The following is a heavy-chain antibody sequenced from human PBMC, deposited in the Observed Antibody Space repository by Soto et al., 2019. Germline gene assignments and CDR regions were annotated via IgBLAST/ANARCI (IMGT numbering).Heavy chain of an antibody. CDR1: GGSLSGYY. Sequence: PSETLSLTCAVYGGSLSGYYWSWIRQPPGKGLEWIGEINHSGSTNYNPSLKSRVTISVDTSKNQFSLKLSSVTAADTAVYYCARGTLAARRFDYWGQGTLVTVSS. D-gene: IGHD6-6*01. V-gene: IGHV4-34*01. J-gene: IGHJ4*02. CDR3: ARGTLAARRFDY. CDR2: INHSGST.